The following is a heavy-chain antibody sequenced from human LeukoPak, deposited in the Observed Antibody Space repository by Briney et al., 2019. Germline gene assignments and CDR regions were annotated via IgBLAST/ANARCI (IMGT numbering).Heavy chain of an antibody. CDR3: ARDHAGPYYDVWSGYYNDDGGADY. CDR2: ISGHNGNT. J-gene: IGHJ4*02. CDR1: GYIFSNYG. D-gene: IGHD3-3*01. V-gene: IGHV1-18*01. Sequence: ASVKVSCKASGYIFSNYGISWVRQAPGQGLEWMGWISGHNGNTNYAQKVQDRVTMTTDTSTNTAYMELKTLRSDDTAVYFCARDHAGPYYDVWSGYYNDDGGADYWGQGPWSPSPQ.